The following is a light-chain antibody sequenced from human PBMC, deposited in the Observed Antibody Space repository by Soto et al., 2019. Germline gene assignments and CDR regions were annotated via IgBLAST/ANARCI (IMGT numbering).Light chain of an antibody. CDR2: DVA. J-gene: IGLJ3*02. CDR3: SSYTTFSTLV. CDR1: SSDIGAYDS. V-gene: IGLV2-14*01. Sequence: QSALTQPVSVSGSPGQSITIPCTGTSSDIGAYDSVSWYQQYPGKAPKLIIYDVANRPSGVSDRLSGSKSGNTASLTISGLQAEDEADYYCSSYTTFSTLVLGGGTQLPS.